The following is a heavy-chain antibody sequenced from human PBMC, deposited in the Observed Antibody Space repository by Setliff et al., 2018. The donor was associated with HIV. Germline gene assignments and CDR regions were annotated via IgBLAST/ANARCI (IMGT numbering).Heavy chain of an antibody. CDR3: ARSKKRGDYYYYYYYMDV. Sequence: ASVKVSCKASGYTFTAYGISWVRQAPGQGPEWMGWISGYSDYAKYAQKFQGRVTMTIDTSTSTAYLELRSLRSDDTAVYYCARSKKRGDYYYYYYYMDVWGKGTTGTVSS. D-gene: IGHD3-16*01. CDR2: ISGYSDYA. V-gene: IGHV1-18*01. CDR1: GYTFTAYG. J-gene: IGHJ6*03.